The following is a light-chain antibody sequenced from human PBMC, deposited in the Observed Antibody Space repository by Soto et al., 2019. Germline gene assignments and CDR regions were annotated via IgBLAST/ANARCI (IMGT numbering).Light chain of an antibody. J-gene: IGKJ4*01. Sequence: DIVMTQSPATLSVSPGERVTLSCRASQSVNSNLAWYQQKPGQAPRLLFYAASTTATGIPARFSGSGSGTEFSLTISSLQSEDFAIFYCQQYNDWPTALTFGGGTALEFK. CDR3: QQYNDWPTALT. V-gene: IGKV3-15*01. CDR1: QSVNSN. CDR2: AAS.